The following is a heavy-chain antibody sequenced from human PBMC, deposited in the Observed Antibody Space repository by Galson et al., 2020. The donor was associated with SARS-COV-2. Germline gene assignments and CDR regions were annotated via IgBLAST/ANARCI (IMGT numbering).Heavy chain of an antibody. CDR1: GGSISSSSYY. V-gene: IGHV4-39*07. CDR3: ARDPLGEVVPDAFDI. CDR2: IYYSGST. J-gene: IGHJ3*02. D-gene: IGHD3-16*01. Sequence: SETLSLTCTVSGGSISSSSYYWGWIRQPPGKGLEWIGSIYYSGSTYYNQSLKSRVTISVDTSKNQFSLKLSSVTAADTAVYYCARDPLGEVVPDAFDIWGQGTMVTVSS.